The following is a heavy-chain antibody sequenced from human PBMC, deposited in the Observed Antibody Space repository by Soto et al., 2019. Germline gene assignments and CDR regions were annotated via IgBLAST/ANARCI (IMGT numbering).Heavy chain of an antibody. V-gene: IGHV4-39*01. CDR3: ARGFPTVVTVDY. Sequence: SETLSLTCSVSGDSISNSRFYWGWIRQPPGKGLEWIGSIYYSGSTYYNPSLKSRVTISVDTSKNQFSLKLSSVTAADTAVYYCARGFPTVVTVDYWGQGTLVTVSS. J-gene: IGHJ4*02. CDR2: IYYSGST. CDR1: GDSISNSRFY. D-gene: IGHD4-17*01.